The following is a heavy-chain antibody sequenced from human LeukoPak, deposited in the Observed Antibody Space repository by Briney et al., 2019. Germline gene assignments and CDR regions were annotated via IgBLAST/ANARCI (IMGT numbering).Heavy chain of an antibody. V-gene: IGHV4-61*01. Sequence: SETLSLTCTVSSGSVSSGSYYWSWIRQPSGKGLEWSGYIYYSGSTNYNPSLKSRVTISVDTSKNQFSLKLSSVTAADTAVYYCARHEKRWLQSNSDYWGQGTLVTVSS. D-gene: IGHD5-24*01. CDR1: SGSVSSGSYY. CDR3: ARHEKRWLQSNSDY. J-gene: IGHJ4*02. CDR2: IYYSGST.